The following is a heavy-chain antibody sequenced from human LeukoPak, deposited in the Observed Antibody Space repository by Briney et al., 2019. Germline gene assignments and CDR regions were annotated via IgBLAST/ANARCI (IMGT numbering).Heavy chain of an antibody. CDR1: GFTFSSYE. V-gene: IGHV3-48*03. CDR2: ISSSGSTI. D-gene: IGHD6-19*01. CDR3: ARYGWYDYYYYYKDV. J-gene: IGHJ6*03. Sequence: GGSLRLSCAASGFTFSSYEMNWVRQAPGKGLEWVSYISSSGSTIYYADSVKGRFTISRDNAKNSLYLQMNSLRAEDTAVYYCARYGWYDYYYYYKDVWGKGTTVTISS.